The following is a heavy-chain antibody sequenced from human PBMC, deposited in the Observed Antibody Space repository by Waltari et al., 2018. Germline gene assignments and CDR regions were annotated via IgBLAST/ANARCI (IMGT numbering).Heavy chain of an antibody. J-gene: IGHJ4*02. V-gene: IGHV4-38-2*01. D-gene: IGHD4-17*01. CDR3: ARWVGYGDLYFFDY. Sequence: QVQLQESGPGLVKPSETLSLPCAVSGYSISSGYYWGWIRQPPGKGLEWIGSIYHSGSTYYNPSLKSRVTISVDTSKNQFSLKLSSVTAADTAVYYCARWVGYGDLYFFDYWGQGTLVTVSS. CDR2: IYHSGST. CDR1: GYSISSGYY.